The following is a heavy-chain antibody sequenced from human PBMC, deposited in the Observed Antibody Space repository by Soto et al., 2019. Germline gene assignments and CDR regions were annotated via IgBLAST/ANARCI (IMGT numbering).Heavy chain of an antibody. D-gene: IGHD6-13*01. V-gene: IGHV4-4*02. CDR2: IFHRVSA. J-gene: IGHJ4*02. CDR1: GGSIITNHC. CDR3: ARKNYPGTVRYLFDI. Sequence: PSETLSLTCDVSGGSIITNHCWTWVRQPPGKGLEWIGEIFHRVSAHHNPSLKSRVTLSVDKPKNKISLHLTSVTAADTAVYSFARKNYPGTVRYLFDIWGLGTMVVVSS.